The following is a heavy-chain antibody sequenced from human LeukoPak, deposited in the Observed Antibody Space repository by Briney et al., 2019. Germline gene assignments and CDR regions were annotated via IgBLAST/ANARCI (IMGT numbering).Heavy chain of an antibody. CDR2: INPSGGST. J-gene: IGHJ6*02. D-gene: IGHD3-10*01. CDR3: ARDPREITMVPGRYFYCGMDV. V-gene: IGHV1-46*01. Sequence: ASVKVSCKASGYTFTSYYMHWVRQAPGQGLEWMGIINPSGGSTSYAQKFQGRVTMTRDTSTTTVYMELRSLRSEDTAVYYCARDPREITMVPGRYFYCGMDVWGQGTTVTVSS. CDR1: GYTFTSYY.